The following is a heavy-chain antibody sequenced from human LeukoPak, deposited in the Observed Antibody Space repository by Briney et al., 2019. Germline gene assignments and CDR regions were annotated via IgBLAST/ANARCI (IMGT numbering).Heavy chain of an antibody. Sequence: SETLSLTCTVSGGSITSSYWSWIRQSPGKGLEWIGYIHYTGSTNYNPSLKSRVTMLIDTSKNQFSLKLSSVTAADTAVYYCARGRYSAGDNWFDPWGQGTLVTVPS. D-gene: IGHD3-9*01. CDR1: GGSITSSY. V-gene: IGHV4-59*01. CDR3: ARGRYSAGDNWFDP. CDR2: IHYTGST. J-gene: IGHJ5*02.